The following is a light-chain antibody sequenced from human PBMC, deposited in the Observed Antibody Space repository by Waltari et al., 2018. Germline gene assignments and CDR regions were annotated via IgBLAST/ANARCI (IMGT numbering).Light chain of an antibody. CDR1: QSVGRT. CDR2: GAS. J-gene: IGKJ1*01. V-gene: IGKV3-20*01. CDR3: QHYVRLPVT. Sequence: ELVLTQSPGTLSLSPGERATLSCRTSQSVGRTLAWYQQNPGQAPSLLIYGASISATGIPDSFSGSGSGTDFSLTISRLEPEDFAVYYCQHYVRLPVTFGQGTKVEIK.